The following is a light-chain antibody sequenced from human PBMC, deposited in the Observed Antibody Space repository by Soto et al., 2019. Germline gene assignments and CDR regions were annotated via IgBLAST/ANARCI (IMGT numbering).Light chain of an antibody. CDR1: SSDVGSHDI. J-gene: IGLJ3*02. CDR3: CSYVGGSIWV. Sequence: QSVLTQPASVSGSPGQSITIPCTGSSSDVGSHDIVSWYQQHPGKAPKLFLYEVTKRPSGVSNRFSGSESGSTASLTISGLQAEDEADYYCCSYVGGSIWVFGGGTKVTVL. V-gene: IGLV2-23*02. CDR2: EVT.